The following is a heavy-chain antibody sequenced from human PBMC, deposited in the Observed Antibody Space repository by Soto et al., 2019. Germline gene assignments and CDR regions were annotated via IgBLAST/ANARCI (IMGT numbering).Heavy chain of an antibody. D-gene: IGHD3-10*01. J-gene: IGHJ4*02. CDR3: AKDIASGSYTYYFDY. Sequence: GGSLRLSCAASGFTFDDYAMHWVRQAPGKGLEWVSGISWNSGSIGYADSVKGRFTISRDNAKNSLYLQMNSLRAEDTALYYCAKDIASGSYTYYFDYWGQGTLVTVSS. CDR2: ISWNSGSI. CDR1: GFTFDDYA. V-gene: IGHV3-9*01.